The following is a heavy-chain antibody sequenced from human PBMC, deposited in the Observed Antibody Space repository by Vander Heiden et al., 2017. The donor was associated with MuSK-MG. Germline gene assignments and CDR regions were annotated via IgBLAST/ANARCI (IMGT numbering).Heavy chain of an antibody. CDR3: ARDGGRGYNIDY. CDR1: GFDSRNYH. Sequence: EVQLAESGGGLVQLGGSLGLTCGAPGFDSRNYHMHWVRQAPGKGLEWVSYISLGSDAIYYADSVKCRFTISRDNARSSLFLQMNSLGDEDTGVYYCARDGGRGYNIDYWGQGTLVSVSS. V-gene: IGHV3-48*02. J-gene: IGHJ4*02. D-gene: IGHD5-12*01. CDR2: ISLGSDAI.